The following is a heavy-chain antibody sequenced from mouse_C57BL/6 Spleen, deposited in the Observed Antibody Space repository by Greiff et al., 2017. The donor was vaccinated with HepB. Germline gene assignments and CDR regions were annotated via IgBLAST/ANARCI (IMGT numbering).Heavy chain of an antibody. CDR2: IYPSDSET. J-gene: IGHJ2*01. CDR3: ARAYDFDY. CDR1: GYTFTSYW. Sequence: VQLQQPGAELVRPGSSVKLSCKASGYTFTSYWMDWVKQRPGQGLEWIGNIYPSDSETHYNQKFKDKATLTVDKSSSTAYMQLSSLTSEDSAVYYCARAYDFDYWGQVTTLTVSS. V-gene: IGHV1-61*01. D-gene: IGHD1-1*01.